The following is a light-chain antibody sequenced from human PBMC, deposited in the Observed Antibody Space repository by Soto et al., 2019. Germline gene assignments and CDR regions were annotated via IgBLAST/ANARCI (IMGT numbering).Light chain of an antibody. CDR1: GNDVGGYSY. V-gene: IGLV2-8*01. Sequence: QSALTQPPSASGSPGQSVTISCTGTGNDVGGYSYVSWYQQHPGKAPKLIIYEVYKRPSGVPDRFSGSKTGNTASLTVSGLQVEDEAEYYCAAYAGSNNWGVFGGGTKVTVL. CDR2: EVY. J-gene: IGLJ3*02. CDR3: AAYAGSNNWGV.